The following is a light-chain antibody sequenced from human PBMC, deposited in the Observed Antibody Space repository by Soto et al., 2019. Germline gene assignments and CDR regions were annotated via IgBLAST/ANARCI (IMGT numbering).Light chain of an antibody. CDR2: LNSDGSH. J-gene: IGLJ2*01. V-gene: IGLV4-69*01. Sequence: QLVLTQSPSASASLGASVKLTCTLSSGHSNYVIAWHQQQPEKGPRYLMKLNSDGSHSKGDGILDRFSGSSSGAERYLTISSLQSEDEADYYCQTWDTGIRVFGGGTKLTVL. CDR3: QTWDTGIRV. CDR1: SGHSNYV.